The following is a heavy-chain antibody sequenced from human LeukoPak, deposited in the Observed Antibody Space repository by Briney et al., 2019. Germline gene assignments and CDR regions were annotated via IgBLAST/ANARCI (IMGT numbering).Heavy chain of an antibody. V-gene: IGHV7-4-1*02. D-gene: IGHD6-19*01. CDR3: TRRPGIAVAGLLLQNYYCYYYMDV. CDR1: GYIFTTYA. J-gene: IGHJ6*03. CDR2: INTNTGKQ. Sequence: ASVKVSCTASGYIFTTYAMNWVRQAAGQGREWMGWINTNTGKQTYAQSFTGRFVFSFHTTVHTTYLHISSLTSEEPAVYYCTRRPGIAVAGLLLQNYYCYYYMDVWGKGTTASVSS.